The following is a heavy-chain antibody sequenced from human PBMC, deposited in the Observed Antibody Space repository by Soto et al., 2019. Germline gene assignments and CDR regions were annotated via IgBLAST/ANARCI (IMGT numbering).Heavy chain of an antibody. V-gene: IGHV4-34*01. CDR1: GGSVNGYY. Sequence: SETLSLTCAVYGGSVNGYYWNWIRQPPGKGLEWIGEINNTGGTNYNPSLKSRVTMSVDTSKNQFSLRLSSVTAADTAIYYCATRITVFGLLIPPFDPWGQGTQVTVS. D-gene: IGHD3-3*01. CDR3: ATRITVFGLLIPPFDP. J-gene: IGHJ5*02. CDR2: INNTGGT.